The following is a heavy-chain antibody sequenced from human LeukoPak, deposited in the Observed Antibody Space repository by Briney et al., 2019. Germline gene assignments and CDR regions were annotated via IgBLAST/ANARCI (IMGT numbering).Heavy chain of an antibody. CDR1: GFTFSSYA. V-gene: IGHV3-23*01. J-gene: IGHJ3*02. D-gene: IGHD3-22*01. CDR2: ISGSGGST. CDR3: AKEGSDSSGYYNAFDI. Sequence: GRSLRLSCAASGFTFSSYAMSWVRQAPGKGLEWVSAISGSGGSTYYADSVKGRFTISRDNSKNTLYLQMNSLRAEDTAVYYCAKEGSDSSGYYNAFDIWGQGTMVTVSS.